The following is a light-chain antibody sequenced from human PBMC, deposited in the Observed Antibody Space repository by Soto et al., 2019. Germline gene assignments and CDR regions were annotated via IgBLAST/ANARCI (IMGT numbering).Light chain of an antibody. CDR3: TSYTSDTTL. CDR1: SSDVGGYNS. J-gene: IGLJ2*01. Sequence: QSALTQPASVSGSPGQSIAISCTGTSSDVGGYNSVAWYQQHPGEVPKLLIYDVDNRPSGVSSRFSGSRSGNTASLTISGLQADDEADYYCTSYTSDTTLFGGGTKLTVL. CDR2: DVD. V-gene: IGLV2-14*03.